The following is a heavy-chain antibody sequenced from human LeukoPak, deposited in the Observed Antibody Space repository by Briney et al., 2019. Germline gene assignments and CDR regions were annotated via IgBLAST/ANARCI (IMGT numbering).Heavy chain of an antibody. CDR2: ISYDGSNK. D-gene: IGHD3-3*01. CDR1: GFTFSSYA. CDR3: ATATIFGVVLYY. Sequence: PGGSLRLSCAASGFTFSSYAMHWVRQAPGKGLEWVAVISYDGSNKYYADSVRGRFTISRDNSKNTLYLQMNSLGTEDTAVYYCATATIFGVVLYYWGQGTLVTVSS. J-gene: IGHJ4*02. V-gene: IGHV3-30*04.